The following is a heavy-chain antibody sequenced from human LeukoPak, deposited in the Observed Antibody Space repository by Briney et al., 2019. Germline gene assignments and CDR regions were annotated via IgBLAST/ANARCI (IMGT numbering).Heavy chain of an antibody. CDR2: INPNSGGT. V-gene: IGHV1-2*06. CDR3: AREDYGDYDFDY. Sequence: GSSVKVSCKASGGTFSSYAISWVRQAPGQGLEWMGRINPNSGGTNYAQKFQGRVTMTRDTSISTAYMELSRLRSDDTAVYYCAREDYGDYDFDYWGQGTLVTVSS. D-gene: IGHD4-17*01. J-gene: IGHJ4*02. CDR1: GGTFSSYA.